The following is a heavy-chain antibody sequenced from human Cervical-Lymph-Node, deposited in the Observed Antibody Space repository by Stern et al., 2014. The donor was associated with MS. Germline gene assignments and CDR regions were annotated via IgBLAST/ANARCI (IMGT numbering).Heavy chain of an antibody. CDR1: GGTFSSYA. Sequence: QLVQSGAEVKKPGTSVKVSCKASGGTFSSYAISWVRQAPGQGLEWMGGIIPIFGTANYAQKFQGRVTLTADESTCPGYMELSSLRSEDTAVYYCAAGGSGDFGYFQHWGQGTLVTVSS. CDR3: AAGGSGDFGYFQH. J-gene: IGHJ1*01. D-gene: IGHD4-23*01. CDR2: IIPIFGTA. V-gene: IGHV1-69*01.